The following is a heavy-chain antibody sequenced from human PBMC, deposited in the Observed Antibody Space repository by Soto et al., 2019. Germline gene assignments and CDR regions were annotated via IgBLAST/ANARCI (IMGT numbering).Heavy chain of an antibody. CDR2: IRSKANSYAT. D-gene: IGHD2-2*01. CDR3: TTVPAAIV. Sequence: VGSLRLSCAASWFTFSGSAMHWVRQASGKGLEWVGRIRSKANSYATAYAASVKGRFTISRDDSKNTAYLQMNSLKTEDTAVYYCTTVPAAIVWGQGTLVTVSS. J-gene: IGHJ4*02. CDR1: WFTFSGSA. V-gene: IGHV3-73*01.